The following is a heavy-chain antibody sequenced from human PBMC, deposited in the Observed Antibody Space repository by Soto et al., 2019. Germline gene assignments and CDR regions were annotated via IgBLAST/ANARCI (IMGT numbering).Heavy chain of an antibody. CDR1: GFTFSSYA. D-gene: IGHD3-10*01. CDR3: AKDLAVRGYYYYYGMDV. V-gene: IGHV3-23*01. J-gene: IGHJ6*02. Sequence: GGSLRLSCAASGFTFSSYAMSWVRQAPGKGLEWVSAISGSGGSTYYADSVKGRFTISRDNSKNTLYLQMNSLRAEDTAVYYCAKDLAVRGYYYYYGMDVWGQGTTVTVS. CDR2: ISGSGGST.